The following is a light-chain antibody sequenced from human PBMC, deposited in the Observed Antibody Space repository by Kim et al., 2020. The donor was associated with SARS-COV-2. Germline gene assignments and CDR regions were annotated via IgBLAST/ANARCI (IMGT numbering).Light chain of an antibody. J-gene: IGLJ2*01. V-gene: IGLV3-19*01. Sequence: ALGQTVRITCQGDSIRGYYASWYQQKPGQAPVLVIYGKNNRPSGIPDRFSGSSSGNTASLTITGAQAEDEADYYCNSRDSSGNHVVFGGGTQLTVL. CDR1: SIRGYY. CDR2: GKN. CDR3: NSRDSSGNHVV.